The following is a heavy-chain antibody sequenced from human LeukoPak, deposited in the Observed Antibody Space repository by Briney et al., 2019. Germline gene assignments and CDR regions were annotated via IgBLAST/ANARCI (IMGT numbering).Heavy chain of an antibody. J-gene: IGHJ5*02. Sequence: SETLSLTCTVSGGSISSYYWSWIRQPPGKGLEWIGYIYYSGSTNYNPSLKSRVTISVDTSKNQFSLKLSSVTAADTAVYYCAREILLWFGEESWLDPWGQGTLVTVSS. D-gene: IGHD3-10*01. V-gene: IGHV4-59*01. CDR3: AREILLWFGEESWLDP. CDR1: GGSISSYY. CDR2: IYYSGST.